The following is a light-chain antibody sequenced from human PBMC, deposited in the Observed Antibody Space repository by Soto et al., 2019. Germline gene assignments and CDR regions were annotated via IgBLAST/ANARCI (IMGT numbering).Light chain of an antibody. J-gene: IGLJ2*01. Sequence: QSALTQPPSASGFPGQSVTISCTGTSSDVGGYNYVSWYQQHPGKAPKLMIYEVSKRPSGVPDRFSGSKSGNTASLTVSGLQAEDEADYYCSSYEGSNNVVFGGGTKLTVL. CDR3: SSYEGSNNVV. CDR1: SSDVGGYNY. V-gene: IGLV2-8*01. CDR2: EVS.